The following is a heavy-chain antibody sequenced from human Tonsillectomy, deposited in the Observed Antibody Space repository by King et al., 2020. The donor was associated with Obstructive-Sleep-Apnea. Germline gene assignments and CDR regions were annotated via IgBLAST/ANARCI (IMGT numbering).Heavy chain of an antibody. Sequence: VQLQQSGPGLVQPSETLSLTCSVSGGSMNYHYWTWIRQPPGEAPEWIGYVDYSGNTNYNPSLQSRITMSVDTTKNQFSLHLYSVTTADTAVYFCARKTSGWYLGTFDVWGPGTKVTVSS. CDR3: ARKTSGWYLGTFDV. CDR2: VDYSGNT. J-gene: IGHJ3*01. D-gene: IGHD6-19*01. CDR1: GGSMNYHY. V-gene: IGHV4-59*11.